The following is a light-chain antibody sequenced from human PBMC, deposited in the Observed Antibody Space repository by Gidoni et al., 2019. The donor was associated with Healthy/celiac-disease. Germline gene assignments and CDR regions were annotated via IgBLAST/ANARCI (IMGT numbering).Light chain of an antibody. CDR3: QQSYSTPLT. V-gene: IGKV1-39*01. Sequence: DIQMTQSPSSLSASVGDRVTITCRASQSISSHFNWYQQKPGKAPKLLIYAASSLQSGVPSRFSGSGSGTDFTLTISSLQPEDFATYYCQQSYSTPLTFXGXTKVEIK. J-gene: IGKJ4*01. CDR2: AAS. CDR1: QSISSH.